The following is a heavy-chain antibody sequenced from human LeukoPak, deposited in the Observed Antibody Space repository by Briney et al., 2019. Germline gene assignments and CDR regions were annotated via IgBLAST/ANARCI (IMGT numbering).Heavy chain of an antibody. Sequence: ASVKVSCKASGYTFTGYYMHWVRQAPGQGLEWMGWINPNSGGTSYAQKFQGWVTMTRDTSISTAYMELSRLRSDDTAVYYCARDLGDSSGFALDYWGQGTLVTVSS. D-gene: IGHD3-22*01. CDR3: ARDLGDSSGFALDY. CDR2: INPNSGGT. J-gene: IGHJ4*02. V-gene: IGHV1-2*04. CDR1: GYTFTGYY.